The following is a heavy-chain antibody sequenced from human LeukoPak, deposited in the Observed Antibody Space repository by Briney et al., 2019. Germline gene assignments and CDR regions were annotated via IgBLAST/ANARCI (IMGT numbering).Heavy chain of an antibody. CDR2: IYYSGST. D-gene: IGHD2-15*01. J-gene: IGHJ3*02. CDR3: ARGGGDIVVVYAFDI. CDR1: GGSISSGSYY. V-gene: IGHV4-61*01. Sequence: SETLSLTCTVSGGSISSGSYYWSWIRQPPGKGLEWIGYIYYSGSTNYNPSLKSRVTISVDTSKNQFSLKLSSVTAADTAVYYCARGGGDIVVVYAFDIWGQGTMVTVSS.